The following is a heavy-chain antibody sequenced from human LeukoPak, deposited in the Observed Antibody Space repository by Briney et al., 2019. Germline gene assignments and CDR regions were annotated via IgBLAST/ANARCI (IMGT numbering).Heavy chain of an antibody. CDR2: IYSGGST. Sequence: GGSLRLSCAASGFTVSSNYMSWVRQAPGKGLEWVSVIYSGGSTYYADSVKGRFTISRDNSKNTLYLQMNSLRAEGTAGYYCAKGSTTFIASYYYVLGGYFTDYWGQGNPGTVSP. V-gene: IGHV3-53*01. CDR1: GFTVSSNY. D-gene: IGHD3-16*01. J-gene: IGHJ4*02. CDR3: AKGSTTFIASYYYVLGGYFTDY.